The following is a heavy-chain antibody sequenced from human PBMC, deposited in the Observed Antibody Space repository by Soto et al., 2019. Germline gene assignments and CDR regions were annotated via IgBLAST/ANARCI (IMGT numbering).Heavy chain of an antibody. D-gene: IGHD3-10*01. V-gene: IGHV3-66*02. CDR3: ARGASGTGDSRDY. J-gene: IGHJ4*02. CDR1: GFTVSSNY. Sequence: GGSLRLSCAASGFTVSSNYMSWVRQAPGKGLEWVSVIYSGSSTYYADSVKGRFTISRDNSKNTLYLQMNNLRAEDTTVYYCARGASGTGDSRDYWGQGTLVTVSS. CDR2: IYSGSST.